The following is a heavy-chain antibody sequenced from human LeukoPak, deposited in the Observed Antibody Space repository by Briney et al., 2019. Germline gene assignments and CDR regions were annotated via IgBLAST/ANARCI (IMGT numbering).Heavy chain of an antibody. V-gene: IGHV4-39*01. CDR2: IYYSGST. CDR1: GGFISSSSYY. D-gene: IGHD3-10*01. J-gene: IGHJ6*03. Sequence: SETLSLTCTVSGGFISSSSYYWGWIRQPPGKGLEWIGSIYYSGSTYYNPSLKSRVTISVDTSKNQFSLKLSSVTAADTAVYYCARHKKGSFRGVIDYYYYYYMDVWGKGTTVTISS. CDR3: ARHKKGSFRGVIDYYYYYYMDV.